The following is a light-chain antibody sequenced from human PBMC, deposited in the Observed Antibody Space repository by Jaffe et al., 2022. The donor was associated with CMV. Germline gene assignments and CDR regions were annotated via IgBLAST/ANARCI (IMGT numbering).Light chain of an antibody. Sequence: EIVLTQSPGTLSLSPGERATLSCRASQTVTDNYVAWYQQKPGQAPRLLIYGAFTRASGIPDRISGSKSGTDFTLTISRLEPEDFALYYCQQYGSSPGTFGQGTKVEIK. CDR3: QQYGSSPGT. CDR1: QTVTDNY. V-gene: IGKV3-20*01. J-gene: IGKJ1*01. CDR2: GAF.